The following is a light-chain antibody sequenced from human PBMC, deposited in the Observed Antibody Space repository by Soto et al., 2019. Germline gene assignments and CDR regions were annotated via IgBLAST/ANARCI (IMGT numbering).Light chain of an antibody. Sequence: DIQMTQSPSSPSASVGDRVTITCRTSQSISTSLNWYQQKAGKAPKLLIYGASTLQSGVPLRFSGSGSGTDFTLTISSLQREDFATYYCQESYSFLWGTCGQGTKVEIK. CDR1: QSISTS. J-gene: IGKJ1*01. CDR2: GAS. V-gene: IGKV1-39*01. CDR3: QESYSFLWGT.